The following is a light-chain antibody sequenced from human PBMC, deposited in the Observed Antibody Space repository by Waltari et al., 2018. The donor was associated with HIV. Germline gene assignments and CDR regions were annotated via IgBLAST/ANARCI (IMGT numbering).Light chain of an antibody. Sequence: QSALTQPASVSGSPGQSITISCTGTSNDVGSYNFVSWYQQHPGKAPRLIIYEVSKRPSGVSNRFSGSKSGNTASLTISVLQADDEADYSCCSYAGKSNTFLIFGGGTKLTVL. J-gene: IGLJ2*01. CDR1: SNDVGSYNF. CDR2: EVS. CDR3: CSYAGKSNTFLI. V-gene: IGLV2-23*02.